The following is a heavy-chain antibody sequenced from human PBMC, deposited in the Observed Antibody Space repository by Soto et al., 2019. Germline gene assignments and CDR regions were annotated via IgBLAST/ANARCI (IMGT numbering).Heavy chain of an antibody. V-gene: IGHV1-2*02. J-gene: IGHJ3*02. CDR1: GYPVTAYY. D-gene: IGHD3-3*01. Sequence: QLHLVQSGAVVKKPGASVTVSCSASGYPVTAYYMHWVRQAPGRGLEWMGGINPATGAAKYTQTFPGRVTLTRDTSTSTVFIELSGLTSEDTAVFYWARGGGVGVAGSAAFDMGGQGTLVTVSS. CDR3: ARGGGVGVAGSAAFDM. CDR2: INPATGAA.